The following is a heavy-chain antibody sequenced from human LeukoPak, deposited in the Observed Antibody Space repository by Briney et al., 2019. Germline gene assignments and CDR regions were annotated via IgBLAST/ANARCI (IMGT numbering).Heavy chain of an antibody. V-gene: IGHV1-24*01. D-gene: IGHD2-15*01. CDR1: GYTLTELS. Sequence: GASVKVSCKVSGYTLTELSMHWVRQAPGKGLEWMGGFDPEDGETIYAQKFQGRVTMTEDTSTDTAYMELSSLRSEDTAVYYCATDSRWGSCYLCDYWGQGTLVTVSS. CDR2: FDPEDGET. CDR3: ATDSRWGSCYLCDY. J-gene: IGHJ4*02.